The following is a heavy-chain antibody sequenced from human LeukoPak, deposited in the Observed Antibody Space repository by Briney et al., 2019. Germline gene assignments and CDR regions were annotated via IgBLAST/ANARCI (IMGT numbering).Heavy chain of an antibody. CDR1: GGSISSYY. V-gene: IGHV4-59*01. CDR3: ARDRTMVRGVSLRYYYGMDV. D-gene: IGHD3-10*01. CDR2: IYYSGST. Sequence: SETLSLTCTVSGGSISSYYWSWIRQPPGKGLEWIGYIYYSGSTNYNPSLKSRVTISVDTSKNQFSLKLSSVTAADTAVYYCARDRTMVRGVSLRYYYGMDVWGQGTTVTVSS. J-gene: IGHJ6*02.